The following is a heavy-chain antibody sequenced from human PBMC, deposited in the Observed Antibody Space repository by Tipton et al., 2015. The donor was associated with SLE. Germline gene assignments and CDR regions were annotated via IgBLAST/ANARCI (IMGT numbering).Heavy chain of an antibody. CDR2: IYYSGST. D-gene: IGHD3-3*01. CDR1: GGSISSYY. CDR3: ARGKPGVFGVVTPFDY. V-gene: IGHV4-59*12. Sequence: TLSLTCTVSGGSISSYYWSWIRQHPGKGLEWIGYIYYSGSTYYNPSLKSRVTISVDTSKNQFSLKLSSVTAADTAVYYCARGKPGVFGVVTPFDYWGQGTLVTVSS. J-gene: IGHJ4*02.